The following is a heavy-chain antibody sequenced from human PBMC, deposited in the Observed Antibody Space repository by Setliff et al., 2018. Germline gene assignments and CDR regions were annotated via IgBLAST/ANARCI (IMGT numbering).Heavy chain of an antibody. CDR3: AKNGFGVVALGVNSWFDP. CDR2: ISAYNGNT. J-gene: IGHJ5*02. Sequence: ASVKVSCKASGYTFTSYGISWVRQAPGQGLEWMGWISAYNGNTNYAQKLQGRVTMTTDTSTSTAYMELRSLRAEDTAVYYCAKNGFGVVALGVNSWFDPWGQGTLVTVSS. D-gene: IGHD3-10*01. V-gene: IGHV1-18*01. CDR1: GYTFTSYG.